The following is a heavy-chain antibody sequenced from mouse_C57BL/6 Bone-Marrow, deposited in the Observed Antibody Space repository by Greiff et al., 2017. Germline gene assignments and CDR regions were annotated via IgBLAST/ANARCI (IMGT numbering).Heavy chain of an antibody. J-gene: IGHJ2*01. CDR3: ARSGYDYAFDY. CDR2: IPPNSGST. Sequence: VQLQQPGAELVKPGASVKLSCKASGYTFTSYWMHWVKQRPGQGLEWIGMIPPNSGSTNYNEKFKSKATLTVDKSSSTAYMQLSSLTSEDSAVYYCARSGYDYAFDYWGQGTTLTVSS. D-gene: IGHD2-4*01. CDR1: GYTFTSYW. V-gene: IGHV1-64*01.